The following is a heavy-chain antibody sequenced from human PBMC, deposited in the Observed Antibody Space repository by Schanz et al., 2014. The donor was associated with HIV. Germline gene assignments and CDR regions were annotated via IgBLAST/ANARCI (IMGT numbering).Heavy chain of an antibody. CDR3: ARATTDNFDPTYYFQS. CDR1: SGPFGGTW. Sequence: QVQLQQWGAGLLKPSETLSLTCAVYSGPFGGTWWNWLRQPPGKGLEWIGDINHSGATRYNSSLNTRVPMALDPSRRQISLKVTSVTAADTAVYYCARATTDNFDPTYYFQSWGQGTLVTVSS. V-gene: IGHV4-34*01. J-gene: IGHJ4*02. D-gene: IGHD5-12*01. CDR2: INHSGAT.